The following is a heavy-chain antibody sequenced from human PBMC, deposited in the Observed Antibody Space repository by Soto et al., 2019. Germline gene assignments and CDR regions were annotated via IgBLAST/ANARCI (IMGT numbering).Heavy chain of an antibody. CDR2: IYYRGST. CDR3: AIFMGNSVAPTYFDY. CDR1: GGSINNYY. D-gene: IGHD5-12*01. J-gene: IGHJ4*02. V-gene: IGHV4-59*01. Sequence: LETLSLTWTVSGGSINNYYWSSVRQPPGKGLEWIGYIYYRGSTNYNPSLKSRVTISVDTSKNQFSLKLSSVTTADTAVYYCAIFMGNSVAPTYFDYWGQGTLVTVSS.